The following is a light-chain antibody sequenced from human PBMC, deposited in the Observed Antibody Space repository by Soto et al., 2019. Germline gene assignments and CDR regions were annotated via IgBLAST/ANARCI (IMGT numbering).Light chain of an antibody. CDR2: GAS. Sequence: EVVMTQSPATVSVSPGEGVTLSCRASQTISNDLAWYQQKPGQAPRLLIHGASTRATGVPARFSGGGSGTEFTVTISSLQSEDFAFYYCQQNNKWPPVTFGGGTKVEIK. V-gene: IGKV3-15*01. J-gene: IGKJ4*01. CDR1: QTISND. CDR3: QQNNKWPPVT.